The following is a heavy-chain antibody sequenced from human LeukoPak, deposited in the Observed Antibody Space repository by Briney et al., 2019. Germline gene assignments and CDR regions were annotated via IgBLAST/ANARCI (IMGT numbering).Heavy chain of an antibody. Sequence: ASVRVSCKASGYTFTSYGISWVRQAPGQGLEWMGWISAYNGNTNYAQKLQGRVTMTTDTSTSTAYMELRSLRSDDTAVYYCARGIAAAGTSSYYYMDVWGKGTTVTVSS. D-gene: IGHD6-13*01. CDR1: GYTFTSYG. V-gene: IGHV1-18*01. J-gene: IGHJ6*03. CDR2: ISAYNGNT. CDR3: ARGIAAAGTSSYYYMDV.